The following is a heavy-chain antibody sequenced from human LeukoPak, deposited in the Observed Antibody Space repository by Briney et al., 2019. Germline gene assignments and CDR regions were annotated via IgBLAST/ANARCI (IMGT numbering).Heavy chain of an antibody. CDR1: GGSFSGYY. CDR2: INHSGST. D-gene: IGHD2-2*01. Sequence: PSETLSLTCAVYGGSFSGYYWSWIRQPPGKGLEWIGEINHSGSTNYNPSLKSRVTISVDTSKNQFSLKLSSVTAADTAVYYCARGRVVPAAKYYFDYWGRGTLVTVSS. CDR3: ARGRVVPAAKYYFDY. V-gene: IGHV4-34*01. J-gene: IGHJ4*02.